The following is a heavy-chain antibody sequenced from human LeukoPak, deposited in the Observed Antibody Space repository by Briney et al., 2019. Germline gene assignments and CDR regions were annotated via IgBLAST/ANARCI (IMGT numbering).Heavy chain of an antibody. V-gene: IGHV3-21*01. CDR1: GFTFSSYS. D-gene: IGHD3-10*01. Sequence: GGSLRLSCAASGFTFSSYSMNWVRQAPGKGLEWVSSISSSSSYIYYADSVKGRFTISRDNAKNSLYLQMNSLRAEDTAVYYCAKELNDGSGSYYITYYFDYWGQGTLVTVSS. CDR3: AKELNDGSGSYYITYYFDY. CDR2: ISSSSSYI. J-gene: IGHJ4*02.